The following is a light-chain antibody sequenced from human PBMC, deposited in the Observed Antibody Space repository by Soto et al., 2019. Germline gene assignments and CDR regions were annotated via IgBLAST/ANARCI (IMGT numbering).Light chain of an antibody. CDR2: EVS. CDR3: SSYTSSSTRV. Sequence: QSVLTQPASVSGSPGQSITISCTGTSSDVGGYKYVSWYQQHPGKAPKLIIYEVSNRPSGVSNRFSASKSGNTASLTISGLQAEDEADYYCSSYTSSSTRVFGGGTKLTVL. CDR1: SSDVGGYKY. J-gene: IGLJ2*01. V-gene: IGLV2-14*01.